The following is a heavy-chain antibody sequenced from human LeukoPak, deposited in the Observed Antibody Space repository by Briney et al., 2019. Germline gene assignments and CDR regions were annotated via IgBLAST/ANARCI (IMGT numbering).Heavy chain of an antibody. J-gene: IGHJ4*02. Sequence: GGSLRLSCAASGLTFSSYSMNWVRQAPGKGLEWVSYISSSTSTINYADSVKGRFTMSRDNAKNSLYLQMNSLRAEDTAVYYCASGSRRFDYWGQGTLVTASS. CDR1: GLTFSSYS. D-gene: IGHD5-12*01. V-gene: IGHV3-48*01. CDR3: ASGSRRFDY. CDR2: ISSSTSTI.